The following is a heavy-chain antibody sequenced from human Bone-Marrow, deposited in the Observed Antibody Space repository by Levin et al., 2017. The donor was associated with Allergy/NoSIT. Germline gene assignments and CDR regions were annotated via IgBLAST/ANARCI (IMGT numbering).Heavy chain of an antibody. CDR3: AQGDFMDY. Sequence: SCATSGFNFRTSYMSWGRQAPGKGLEWVGRIKDKGEGGTIDYAAAVKGRFIISRDDLSNTLFLQMNSLHIEDTAVYFCAQGDFMDYWGQGTLVSVSS. J-gene: IGHJ4*02. D-gene: IGHD3-16*01. CDR2: IKDKGEGGTI. CDR1: GFNFRTSY. V-gene: IGHV3-15*01.